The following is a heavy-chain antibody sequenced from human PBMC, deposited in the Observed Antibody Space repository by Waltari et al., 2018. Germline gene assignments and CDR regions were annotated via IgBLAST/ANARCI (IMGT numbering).Heavy chain of an antibody. CDR3: ARSFDFWSGYPLDY. D-gene: IGHD3-3*01. Sequence: QVQLQESGPGLVRPSETLSLICSVSGDSITNYYWGWVRQPPGNGLEWLGYFSHSGTTRYNPPPKSRVTISVDRSTKQFSLRLDSVTAADTAVYYCARSFDFWSGYPLDYWGRGTLVTVSS. J-gene: IGHJ4*02. CDR2: FSHSGTT. V-gene: IGHV4-59*01. CDR1: GDSITNYY.